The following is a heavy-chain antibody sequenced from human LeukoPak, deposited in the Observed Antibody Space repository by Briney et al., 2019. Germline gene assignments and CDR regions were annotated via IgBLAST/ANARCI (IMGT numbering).Heavy chain of an antibody. Sequence: GGSLRLSCAASGFTFSSYGMHWVRQAPGKGLEWVAFIQNDGSDKSYAASVKGRFTISRDNSKDTVYLHMNSLRADDTALYYCAREGGRAAAGRFDYWGQGTLVTVSS. J-gene: IGHJ4*02. CDR1: GFTFSSYG. V-gene: IGHV3-30*02. CDR2: IQNDGSDK. D-gene: IGHD6-13*01. CDR3: AREGGRAAAGRFDY.